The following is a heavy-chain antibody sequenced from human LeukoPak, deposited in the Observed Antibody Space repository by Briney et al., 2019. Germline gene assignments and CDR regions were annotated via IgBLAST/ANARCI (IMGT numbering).Heavy chain of an antibody. D-gene: IGHD5-18*01. V-gene: IGHV1-2*02. CDR1: GYTFTGYY. CDR2: INPNSGGT. Sequence: ASVKVSCKASGYTFTGYYMHWVRQAPGQGLEWMGWINPNSGGTNYAQKFQGRVTMTRDTSISTAYMELSRLRSDDTAVYYCARHPFRLGYSYGYYWGQGTLVTVSS. CDR3: ARHPFRLGYSYGYY. J-gene: IGHJ4*02.